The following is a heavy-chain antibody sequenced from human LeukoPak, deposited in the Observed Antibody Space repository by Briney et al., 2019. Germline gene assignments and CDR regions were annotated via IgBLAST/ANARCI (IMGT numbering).Heavy chain of an antibody. D-gene: IGHD2-8*01. J-gene: IGHJ4*02. CDR3: ARVMAY. Sequence: SETLSLTCVVYGGSFSGYYWSWIRQPPGKGLEWIGEINHSGSTNYNPSLKSRVTISVDTSKNQFSLKLSSVTAADTAVYYCARVMAYWGQGTLVTVSS. CDR2: INHSGST. V-gene: IGHV4-34*01. CDR1: GGSFSGYY.